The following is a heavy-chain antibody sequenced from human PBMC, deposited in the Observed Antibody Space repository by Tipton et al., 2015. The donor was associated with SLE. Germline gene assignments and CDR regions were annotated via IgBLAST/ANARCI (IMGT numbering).Heavy chain of an antibody. CDR2: IHYSGRT. J-gene: IGHJ3*01. Sequence: TLSLTCTVSGLSISSRRYYWGWIRQPPGKELEWIGTIHYSGRTFYNPSLESRVSISVDTSKNQFSLKLTSVTAADTAVYYCARGSEMTTVGRGAFDVWGQGTMVTVSP. V-gene: IGHV4-39*07. CDR1: GLSISSRRYY. CDR3: ARGSEMTTVGRGAFDV. D-gene: IGHD4-11*01.